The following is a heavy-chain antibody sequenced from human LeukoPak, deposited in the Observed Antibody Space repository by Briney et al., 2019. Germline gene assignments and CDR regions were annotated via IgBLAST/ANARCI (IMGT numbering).Heavy chain of an antibody. J-gene: IGHJ4*02. CDR1: GFTFSSYS. V-gene: IGHV3-21*01. Sequence: PGGSLRLSCAASGFTFSSYSMNWVRQAPGKGLEWVSSISSSSSYIYYADSVKGRFTISRDNAKNSLYLQMNSLRVEDTAVYYCARDRSYGSGSLDIDYWGQGTLVTVSS. D-gene: IGHD3-10*01. CDR2: ISSSSSYI. CDR3: ARDRSYGSGSLDIDY.